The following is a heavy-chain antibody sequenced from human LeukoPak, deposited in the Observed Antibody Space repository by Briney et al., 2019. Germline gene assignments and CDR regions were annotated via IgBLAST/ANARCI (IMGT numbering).Heavy chain of an antibody. CDR2: FHSSGST. V-gene: IGHV4-39*01. CDR3: AILPMGFPDLFVP. Sequence: SETLSLPCTVSGAPISFSGSSWGSGRQPPGKGVEWIATFHSSGSTFYTPALYSRVTIHQHTPNTQSSPELTSVTPAFTAFHYCAILPMGFPDLFVPWGEGSLVTVSS. J-gene: IGHJ5*02. CDR1: GAPISFSGSS. D-gene: IGHD3-10*01.